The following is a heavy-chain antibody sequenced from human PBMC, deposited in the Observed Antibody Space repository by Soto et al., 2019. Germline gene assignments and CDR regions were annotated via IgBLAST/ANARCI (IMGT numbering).Heavy chain of an antibody. CDR2: INHSGST. V-gene: IGHV4-34*01. CDR1: GGSYSGYD. D-gene: IGHD6-13*01. J-gene: IGHJ4*02. CDR3: ARGLRRGSSSWYLGY. Sequence: PSETLSLTCAVYGGSYSGYDWSWIRQPPGKGLEWIGEINHSGSTNYNPSLKSRVTISVDTSKNQFSLKLSSVTAADTAVYYCARGLRRGSSSWYLGYWGQGTLVTVSS.